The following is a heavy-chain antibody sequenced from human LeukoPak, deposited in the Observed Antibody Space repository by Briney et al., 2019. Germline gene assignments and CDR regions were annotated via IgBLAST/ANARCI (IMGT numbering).Heavy chain of an antibody. D-gene: IGHD3-3*01. CDR3: ARGRDYDFWSGYYILDY. V-gene: IGHV4-59*12. J-gene: IGHJ4*02. Sequence: SETLSLTCTVSGGSISSYYWSWIRQPPGKGLEWIGYIYYSGSTNYNPSLKSRVTISVDTSKNQFSLKLSSVTAADTAVYYCARGRDYDFWSGYYILDYWGQGTLVTVSS. CDR2: IYYSGST. CDR1: GGSISSYY.